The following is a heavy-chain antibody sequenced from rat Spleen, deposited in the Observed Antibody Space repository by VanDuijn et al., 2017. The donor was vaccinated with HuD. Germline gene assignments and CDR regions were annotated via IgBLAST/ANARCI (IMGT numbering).Heavy chain of an antibody. CDR3: ATQSIIRVPLFDY. Sequence: EVQLVESGGGLVQPGRSLKLSCAASGFTFSDYNMAWVRQAPKKGLEWVATISYDGGSTYYRDSVKGRFTISRDNAKSTLYLQMDSLRSEDTATYYCATQSIIRVPLFDYWGQGVMVTVSS. CDR2: ISYDGGST. J-gene: IGHJ2*01. V-gene: IGHV5-7*01. D-gene: IGHD4-3*01. CDR1: GFTFSDYN.